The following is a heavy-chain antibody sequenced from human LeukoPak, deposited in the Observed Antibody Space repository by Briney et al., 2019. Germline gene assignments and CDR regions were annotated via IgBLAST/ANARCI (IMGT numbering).Heavy chain of an antibody. CDR1: GYTFTTYG. Sequence: ASVKVSCKASGYTFTTYGMNWVRQAPGQGLEWMGWINTNTGNPTYGQGFTGRFVFSLDTSVSTAYLQISSLKAEDTAVYYCARALLWFGEFPYYYYYMDVWGKGTTVTVSS. D-gene: IGHD3-10*01. V-gene: IGHV7-4-1*02. J-gene: IGHJ6*03. CDR2: INTNTGNP. CDR3: ARALLWFGEFPYYYYYMDV.